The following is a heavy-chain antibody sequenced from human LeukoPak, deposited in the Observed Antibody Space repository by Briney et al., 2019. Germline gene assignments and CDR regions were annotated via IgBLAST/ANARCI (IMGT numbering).Heavy chain of an antibody. CDR3: SRLIIARTPNCSDF. CDR2: INYSGGST. D-gene: IGHD2/OR15-2a*01. Sequence: PGGSLRLSCAASGFTFSSNAMSWVRQAPGKGLEWVSGINYSGGSTYYADSVKGRFTISRDNSKDTLYLQMNNLRAEDTAVYYCSRLIIARTPNCSDFWGQGTLVTVSS. V-gene: IGHV3-23*01. CDR1: GFTFSSNA. J-gene: IGHJ4*02.